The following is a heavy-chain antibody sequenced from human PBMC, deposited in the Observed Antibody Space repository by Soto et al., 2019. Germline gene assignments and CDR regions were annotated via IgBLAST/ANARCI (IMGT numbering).Heavy chain of an antibody. CDR1: GFTFSNAW. V-gene: IGHV3-15*01. D-gene: IGHD6-19*01. J-gene: IGHJ4*02. CDR2: IKSKTDGGTT. Sequence: GGSLRLSCAASGFTFSNAWMSWVRQAPGKGLEWVGRIKSKTDGGTTDYAAPVKGRFTISRDDSKNTLYLQMNSLKTEDTAVYYCTTDPEQWLVLDYWGQGTLVTVSS. CDR3: TTDPEQWLVLDY.